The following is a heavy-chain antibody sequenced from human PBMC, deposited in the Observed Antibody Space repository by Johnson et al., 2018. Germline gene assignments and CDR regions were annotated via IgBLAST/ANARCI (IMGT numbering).Heavy chain of an antibody. Sequence: QVQLVESGGGVVQPGRSLRLSCAASGFTFSSYGMHWVRQAPGKGLEWVAVIAYDGSNKYYADSVKGRFTISRDNSKNTLYLQMNSLRAEDTAVYYCAKSSEYSSTSSMDVWGKGTPVTVSS. CDR1: GFTFSSYG. J-gene: IGHJ6*03. D-gene: IGHD6-13*01. CDR2: IAYDGSNK. CDR3: AKSSEYSSTSSMDV. V-gene: IGHV3-30*18.